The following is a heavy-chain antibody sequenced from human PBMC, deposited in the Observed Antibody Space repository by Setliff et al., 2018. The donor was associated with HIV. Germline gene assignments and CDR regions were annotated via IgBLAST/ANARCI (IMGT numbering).Heavy chain of an antibody. Sequence: SETLSLTCTVSIDSISSYYWSWIRQPPGKGLEWIGYIYTSGSTKYNPSLKSRVTISLDTSKNQFSLRLTSVTAADTAVYYCARESRVRDLVVVVDARENYYYCMDVWGKGTTVTVSS. CDR1: IDSISSYY. J-gene: IGHJ6*03. V-gene: IGHV4-4*08. D-gene: IGHD2-8*02. CDR2: IYTSGST. CDR3: ARESRVRDLVVVVDARENYYYCMDV.